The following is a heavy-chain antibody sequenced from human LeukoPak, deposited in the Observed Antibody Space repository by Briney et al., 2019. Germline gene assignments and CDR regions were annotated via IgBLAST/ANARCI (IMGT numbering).Heavy chain of an antibody. D-gene: IGHD6-13*01. V-gene: IGHV4-59*08. CDR2: IYYSGST. Sequence: SETLSLTCTVSAGSMSGHYWSWIRQPPGKGLEWVGYIYYSGSTIYNPSLKSRVTISVDTSKKQFSLKLSSVTAADTAVYYCARHSLSSSWYGTFDTWGQGSLVTVSS. J-gene: IGHJ5*02. CDR3: ARHSLSSSWYGTFDT. CDR1: AGSMSGHY.